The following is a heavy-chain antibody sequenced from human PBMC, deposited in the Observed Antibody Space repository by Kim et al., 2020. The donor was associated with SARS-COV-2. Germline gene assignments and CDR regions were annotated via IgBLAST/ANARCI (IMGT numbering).Heavy chain of an antibody. CDR3: ARDLLVGATSYGMDV. CDR2: IWYDGSNK. J-gene: IGHJ6*02. V-gene: IGHV3-33*01. D-gene: IGHD1-26*01. CDR1: GFTFSSYG. Sequence: GGSLRLSCAASGFTFSSYGMHWVRQAPGKGLEWGAVIWYDGSNKYYADSVKGRFTISRDNSKNTLYLQMNSLRAEDTAVYYCARDLLVGATSYGMDVWGQETTVTVSS.